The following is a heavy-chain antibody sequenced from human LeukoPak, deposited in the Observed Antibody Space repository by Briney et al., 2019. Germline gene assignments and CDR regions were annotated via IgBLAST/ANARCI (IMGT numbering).Heavy chain of an antibody. J-gene: IGHJ5*02. V-gene: IGHV4-59*01. D-gene: IGHD3-10*01. CDR2: IYYSGST. Sequence: PSETPSLTCTVSGGSISSYYWSWIRQPPGKGLEWIGYIYYSGSTNYNPSLKSRVTISVDTSKNQFSLKLTSVTAADTAVYFCARGGYYGSGNDFRFDPWGQGTLVTVSS. CDR3: ARGGYYGSGNDFRFDP. CDR1: GGSISSYY.